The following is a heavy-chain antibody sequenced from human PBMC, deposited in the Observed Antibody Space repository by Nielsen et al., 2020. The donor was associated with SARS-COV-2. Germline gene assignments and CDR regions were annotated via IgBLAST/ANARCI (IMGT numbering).Heavy chain of an antibody. CDR3: ARGGLTIFGVVIIFDYYGMDV. D-gene: IGHD3-3*01. V-gene: IGHV3-53*01. CDR2: IYSGGST. Sequence: WIRQPPGKGLEWVSVIYSGGSTYYADSVKGRFTISRDNSKNTLYLQMNSLRAEDTDVYYCARGGLTIFGVVIIFDYYGMDVWGQGTTVTVSS. J-gene: IGHJ6*02.